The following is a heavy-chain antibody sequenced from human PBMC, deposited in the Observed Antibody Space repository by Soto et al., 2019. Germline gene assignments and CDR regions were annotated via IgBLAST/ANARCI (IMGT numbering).Heavy chain of an antibody. CDR2: IYYSGST. CDR1: GGSISSYY. CDR3: ARDESPYYYDSSGYYGL. D-gene: IGHD3-22*01. J-gene: IGHJ4*02. Sequence: PSETLSLTCTVSGGSISSYYWSWLRQPPGKGLEWIGYIYYSGSTNYNPSLKSRVTISVDTSKNQFSLKLSSVTAADTAVYYCARDESPYYYDSSGYYGLWGQGTLVTVSS. V-gene: IGHV4-59*01.